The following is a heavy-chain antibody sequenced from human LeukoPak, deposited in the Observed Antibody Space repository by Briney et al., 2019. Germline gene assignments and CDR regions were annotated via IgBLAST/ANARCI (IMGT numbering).Heavy chain of an antibody. Sequence: GGSLRLSCAASGFTFSSYAMHWVRQAPGKGLEWVAVISYDGSNKYYADSVKGRFTISRDNAKNSLYLQMNSLRAEDTAVYYCARDRDYDFWSGYSRGFDYWGQGTLVTVSS. V-gene: IGHV3-30-3*01. CDR2: ISYDGSNK. J-gene: IGHJ4*02. D-gene: IGHD3-3*01. CDR1: GFTFSSYA. CDR3: ARDRDYDFWSGYSRGFDY.